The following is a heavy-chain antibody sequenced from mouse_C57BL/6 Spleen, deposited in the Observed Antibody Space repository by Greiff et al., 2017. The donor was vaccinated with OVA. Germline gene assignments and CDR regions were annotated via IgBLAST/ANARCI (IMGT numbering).Heavy chain of an antibody. J-gene: IGHJ2*01. CDR2: INPNNGGT. Sequence: VQLKQSGPELVKPGASVKISCKASGYTFTDYYMNWVKQSHGKSLEWIGDINPNNGGTSYNQKFKGKATLTVDKSSSTAYMELRSLTSEDSAVYYCARGGSNYGYFDYWGQGTTLTVSS. CDR3: ARGGSNYGYFDY. D-gene: IGHD2-5*01. V-gene: IGHV1-26*01. CDR1: GYTFTDYY.